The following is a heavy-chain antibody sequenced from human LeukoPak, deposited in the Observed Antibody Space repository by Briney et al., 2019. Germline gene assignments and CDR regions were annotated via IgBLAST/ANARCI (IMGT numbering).Heavy chain of an antibody. CDR1: GFTVSTNY. J-gene: IGHJ4*02. D-gene: IGHD1-26*01. CDR2: IYSGGST. V-gene: IGHV3-53*01. Sequence: PGGSLRLSCAASGFTVSTNYMSWVRQAPGKGLEWVSVIYSGGSTYYADSVKGRFTISRDNSKNTLYLQLNSLRAEDTAVYYCAREAGIVGATTQFCFDYWGQGTLVTVSS. CDR3: AREAGIVGATTQFCFDY.